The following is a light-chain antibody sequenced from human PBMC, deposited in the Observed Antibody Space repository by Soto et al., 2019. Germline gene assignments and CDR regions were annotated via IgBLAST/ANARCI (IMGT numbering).Light chain of an antibody. CDR1: SSNIGGHT. Sequence: QAVVTQPPSASGTPGQRVTISCSGSSSNIGGHTVNWYQQLPGTAPKLLIYSDYHRPSGVPDRFSGSKSGTSASLAISGLQSEDEADYYCATWDASLNGWVFGGGTKLTVL. J-gene: IGLJ3*02. V-gene: IGLV1-44*01. CDR3: ATWDASLNGWV. CDR2: SDY.